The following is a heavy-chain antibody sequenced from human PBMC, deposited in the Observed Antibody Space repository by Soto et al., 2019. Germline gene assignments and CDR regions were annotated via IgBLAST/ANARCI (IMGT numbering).Heavy chain of an antibody. CDR1: GYTFTGYY. D-gene: IGHD2-2*01. CDR3: ARSPYCSSTSCYPRLGAFDI. V-gene: IGHV1-2*04. Sequence: ASVKVSCKASGYTFTGYYMHWVRQAPGQGLEWMGWINPNSGGTNYAQKFQGWVTMTRDSSISTAYMELSRLGSDDTAVYYCARSPYCSSTSCYPRLGAFDIWGQGTMVTVSS. CDR2: INPNSGGT. J-gene: IGHJ3*02.